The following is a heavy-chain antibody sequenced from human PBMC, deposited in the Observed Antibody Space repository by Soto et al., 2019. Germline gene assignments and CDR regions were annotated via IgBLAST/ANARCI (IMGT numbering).Heavy chain of an antibody. V-gene: IGHV4-34*01. D-gene: IGHD3-3*01. CDR3: ARIYDFWSGYSQANWFDP. Sequence: SETLSLTCAVYGGSFSGYYWSWNRQPPGKGLEWIGEINHSGSTNYNPSLKSRVTISVDTSKNQFSLKLSSVTAADTAVYYCARIYDFWSGYSQANWFDPWGQGTLVTVSS. CDR1: GGSFSGYY. CDR2: INHSGST. J-gene: IGHJ5*02.